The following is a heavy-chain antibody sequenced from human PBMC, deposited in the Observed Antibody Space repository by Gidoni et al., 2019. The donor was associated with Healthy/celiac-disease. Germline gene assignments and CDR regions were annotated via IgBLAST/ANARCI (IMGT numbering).Heavy chain of an antibody. Sequence: EVQLLESGGGLVQPGGSLRLSCSASGFTFRRYAMSWVRQAPGKGLEWVSAISGSGGRTYYADSVKGRFTISRDNSKNTLYLQMNSLRAEDTAVYYCAKDAPGIAVAGENFDYWGQGTLVTVSS. D-gene: IGHD6-19*01. CDR3: AKDAPGIAVAGENFDY. J-gene: IGHJ4*02. CDR2: ISGSGGRT. CDR1: GFTFRRYA. V-gene: IGHV3-23*01.